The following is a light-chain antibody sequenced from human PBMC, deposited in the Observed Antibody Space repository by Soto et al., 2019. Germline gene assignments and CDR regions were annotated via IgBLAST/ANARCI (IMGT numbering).Light chain of an antibody. CDR1: QSIGTW. J-gene: IGKJ3*01. CDR3: HQYNTYFPP. Sequence: DIQMTQSPSTLSASVGDSVTITRRASQSIGTWLAWYQQKPGKAPKLLISKASSLESGVPSRFSGSGSGTAFPLTTPSLQPDDFETNTCHQYNTYFPPFGPGTKVDF. CDR2: KAS. V-gene: IGKV1-5*03.